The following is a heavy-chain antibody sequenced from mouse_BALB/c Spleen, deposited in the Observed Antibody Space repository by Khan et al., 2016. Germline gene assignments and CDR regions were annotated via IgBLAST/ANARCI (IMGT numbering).Heavy chain of an antibody. CDR3: ASQCGSRYVGFAY. J-gene: IGHJ3*01. V-gene: IGHV1-54*01. CDR1: GSAFTNCL. Sequence: QVQLQQSGAELVRPGTSVKVSCKASGSAFTNCLIEWVKQRPGQGLEWIGVINPGRGGTNYNERFKGKATLTADNSSSTAYMQLSSLTSDDSAVYYCASQCGSRYVGFAYWGQGTLVTVSA. CDR2: INPGRGGT. D-gene: IGHD1-1*01.